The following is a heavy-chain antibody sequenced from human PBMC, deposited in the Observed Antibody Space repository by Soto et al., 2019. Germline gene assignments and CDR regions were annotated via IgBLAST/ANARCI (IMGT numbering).Heavy chain of an antibody. V-gene: IGHV3-7*03. CDR2: IKQDGSEK. CDR3: ARDVGQRDYYYYYGMDV. D-gene: IGHD2-15*01. J-gene: IGHJ6*01. Sequence: PGGPMSLSCSCSGLTFSNYWMSLVRKAPGKGLEWVANIKQDGSEKYYVDSVKGRFTISRDNAKNSLYLQMNSLRAEDTAVYYCARDVGQRDYYYYYGMDVWGQGTTVTVSS. CDR1: GLTFSNYW.